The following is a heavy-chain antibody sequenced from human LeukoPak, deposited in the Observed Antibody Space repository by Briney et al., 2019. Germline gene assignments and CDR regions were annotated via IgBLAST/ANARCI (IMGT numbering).Heavy chain of an antibody. CDR3: ATLDSTKSVF. V-gene: IGHV3-7*01. Sequence: PGGSLRLSCVAAEFRFGRDWISGVRQAPGKGLEWVACIKQDGSEEYYVCSVRGGFTVSVEYVKNSLYLQMKSLRAEATARYYCATLDSTKSVFWGRGTAVTVSS. CDR2: IKQDGSEE. J-gene: IGHJ1*01. CDR1: EFRFGRDW. D-gene: IGHD2-2*01.